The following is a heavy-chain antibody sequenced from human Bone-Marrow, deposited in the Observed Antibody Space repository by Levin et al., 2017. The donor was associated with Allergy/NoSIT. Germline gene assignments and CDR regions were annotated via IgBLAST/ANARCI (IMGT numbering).Heavy chain of an antibody. CDR1: GFPFSNYS. J-gene: IGHJ4*02. D-gene: IGHD3-10*01. CDR2: LSFDGINT. V-gene: IGHV3-30*04. Sequence: PGGSLRLSCAASGFPFSNYSLHWVRQGPGKGLEWVASLSFDGINTYYADSVKGRFTLSRDISKKSLSLHMDRLTPEDTAMYYCARHGGYSYGLGYWGQGTLVTVSS. CDR3: ARHGGYSYGLGY.